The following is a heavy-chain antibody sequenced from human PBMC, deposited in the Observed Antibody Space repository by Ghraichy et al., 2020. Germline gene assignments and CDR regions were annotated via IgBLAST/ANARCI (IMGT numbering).Heavy chain of an antibody. CDR2: IYYSGST. V-gene: IGHV4-39*01. Sequence: ESLNISCTVSGGSISSSSYYWGWIRQPPGKGLEWIGSIYYSGSTYYNPSLKSRVTISVDTSKNQFSLKLSSVTAADTAVYYCARQGEQWLVRGLDAFDIWGQGTMVTVSS. CDR3: ARQGEQWLVRGLDAFDI. J-gene: IGHJ3*02. D-gene: IGHD6-19*01. CDR1: GGSISSSSYY.